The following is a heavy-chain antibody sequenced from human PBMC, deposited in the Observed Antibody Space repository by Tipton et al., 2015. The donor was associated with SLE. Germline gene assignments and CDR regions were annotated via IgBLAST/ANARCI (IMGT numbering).Heavy chain of an antibody. CDR2: VYHSGTT. V-gene: IGHV4-38-2*02. CDR1: GFSISSGYY. D-gene: IGHD3-22*01. CDR3: ARVHAAGDYDSSGFSN. J-gene: IGHJ4*02. Sequence: TLYITCTVSGFSISSGYYWGWIRQPPGKGLEWIGTVYHSGTTYYSSSLKGRLTISVDTSKNQFSLNMRSLTAADTAVYYCARVHAAGDYDSSGFSNWGQGTLVTVSS.